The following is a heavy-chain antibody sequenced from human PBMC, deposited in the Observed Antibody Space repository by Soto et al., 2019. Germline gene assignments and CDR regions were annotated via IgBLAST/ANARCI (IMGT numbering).Heavy chain of an antibody. Sequence: SETLSLTCTVSGGSISSYYWSWIRQPPGKGLEWIGYIYYSGSTNYNPSLKSRVTISVDTSKNQFSLKLSSVTAADTAVYYCARDRWLVPPYYYGMDVWGQGTTVTVSS. CDR1: GGSISSYY. CDR2: IYYSGST. J-gene: IGHJ6*02. D-gene: IGHD6-19*01. V-gene: IGHV4-59*01. CDR3: ARDRWLVPPYYYGMDV.